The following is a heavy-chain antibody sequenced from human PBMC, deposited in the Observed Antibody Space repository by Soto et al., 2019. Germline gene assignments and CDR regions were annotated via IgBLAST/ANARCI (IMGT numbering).Heavy chain of an antibody. V-gene: IGHV4-59*01. J-gene: IGHJ4*02. CDR3: AKDVGDQGHFDS. Sequence: PSETLSLTCTVSGGSISSYYWSWIRQPPGKGLEWIGYIYYSGSTNYNPSLKGRFTISRDNSENTLYLQMNSLRREDTAIYYCAKDVGDQGHFDSWGQGALVTVSS. CDR2: IYYSGST. D-gene: IGHD1-26*01. CDR1: GGSISSYY.